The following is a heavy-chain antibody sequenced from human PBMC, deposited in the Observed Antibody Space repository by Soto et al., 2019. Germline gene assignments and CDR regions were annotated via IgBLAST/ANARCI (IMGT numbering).Heavy chain of an antibody. J-gene: IGHJ3*02. CDR1: GFTFSSYG. Sequence: QVQLVESGGGVVQPGRSLRLSCAASGFTFSSYGMHWVRQAPGKGLEWVAVISYDGSNKYYADSVKGRFTISRDNSKNTLYLQMNSLRAEDTAVYYCAKDGDSWLPVPMYAFDIWGQGTMVTVSS. V-gene: IGHV3-30*18. D-gene: IGHD5-12*01. CDR2: ISYDGSNK. CDR3: AKDGDSWLPVPMYAFDI.